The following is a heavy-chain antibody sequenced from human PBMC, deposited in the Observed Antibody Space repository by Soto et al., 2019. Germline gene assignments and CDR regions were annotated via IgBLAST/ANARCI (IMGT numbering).Heavy chain of an antibody. CDR3: AKSELRFLEWSENYYYYYGMDV. CDR1: GFTFSSYA. J-gene: IGHJ6*02. D-gene: IGHD3-3*01. V-gene: IGHV3-23*01. CDR2: ISGSGGST. Sequence: GGSLRLSSAASGFTFSSYAMSWVCQAPGKGLEWVSAISGSGGSTYYADSVKGRFTISRDNSKNTLYLQMNSLRAEDTAVYHCAKSELRFLEWSENYYYYYGMDVWGQGTTVTVSS.